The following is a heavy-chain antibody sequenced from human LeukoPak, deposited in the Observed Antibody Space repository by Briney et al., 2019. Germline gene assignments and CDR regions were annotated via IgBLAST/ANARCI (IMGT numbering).Heavy chain of an antibody. CDR2: ISGSGGST. V-gene: IGHV3-23*01. CDR1: GFTFSSYA. D-gene: IGHD1-26*01. CDR3: AKDPKIVGALAV. Sequence: GGSLRLSCAASGFTFSSYAMSWVRQAPGKGLEGVSAISGSGGSTYYADSVKGRFTISRDNSKKKLYLQMNSLRAEDTAVYYCAKDPKIVGALAVWGQGTTVTASS. J-gene: IGHJ6*02.